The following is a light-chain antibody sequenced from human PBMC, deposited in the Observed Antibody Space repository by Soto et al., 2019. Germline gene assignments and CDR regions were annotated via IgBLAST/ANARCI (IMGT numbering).Light chain of an antibody. CDR1: SSNIGGNT. J-gene: IGLJ1*01. V-gene: IGLV1-44*01. Sequence: QSVLTQPPSASGTPGQRVIISCSGSSSNIGGNTINWYQQPPGTAPKLLIYRSNQPPSGVPDRFSGSQSGTSASLAISGLQSEDEADYYCAAWDDSLNEYVFGNGTKLTVL. CDR3: AAWDDSLNEYV. CDR2: RSN.